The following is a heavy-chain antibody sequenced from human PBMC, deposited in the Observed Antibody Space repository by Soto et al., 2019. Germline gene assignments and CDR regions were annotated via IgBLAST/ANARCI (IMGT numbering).Heavy chain of an antibody. V-gene: IGHV3-21*04. Sequence: EVKLLESGGGLVKPGGSLRLSCEGSGFRVSDYGVNWVRQAPGKGLEWVSSISSSGHYMRYADSVKGRFTISRDTGQNSLFLQMPSLTVDDTGVYYCARDDVEGSSWYRFLDLWCQGTPVTVSS. CDR2: ISSSGHYM. CDR3: ARDDVEGSSWYRFLDL. J-gene: IGHJ5*02. D-gene: IGHD6-13*01. CDR1: GFRVSDYG.